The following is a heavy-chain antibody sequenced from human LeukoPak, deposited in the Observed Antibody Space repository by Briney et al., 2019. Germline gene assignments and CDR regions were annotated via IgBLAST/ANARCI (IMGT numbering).Heavy chain of an antibody. CDR3: ARDRSGYSDAFDI. J-gene: IGHJ3*02. D-gene: IGHD6-13*01. CDR2: IWYDGSNK. V-gene: IGHV3-33*01. CDR1: GFTFSSYG. Sequence: GGSLRLSCAASGFTFSSYGMHWVRQAPGKGLEWVAVIWYDGSNKYYAVSVKGRFTISRDNSKNTLYLQMNSLRAEDTAVYYCARDRSGYSDAFDIWGQGTMVTVSS.